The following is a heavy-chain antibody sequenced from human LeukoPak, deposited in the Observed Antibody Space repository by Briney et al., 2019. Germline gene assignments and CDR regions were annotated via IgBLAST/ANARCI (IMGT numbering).Heavy chain of an antibody. CDR3: ARGRAFWDIVVVPAAMGGWFDP. J-gene: IGHJ5*02. V-gene: IGHV1-18*01. CDR1: NYTFTSYG. CDR2: ISPYNGRT. Sequence: ASVKVSCKASNYTFTSYGISWVRQAPGKGLEWMAWISPYNGRTLYSAKLQGRVTLTRDTTTDTAYMELTSLKSDDTAVYYCARGRAFWDIVVVPAAMGGWFDPWGQGTLVTVSS. D-gene: IGHD2-2*01.